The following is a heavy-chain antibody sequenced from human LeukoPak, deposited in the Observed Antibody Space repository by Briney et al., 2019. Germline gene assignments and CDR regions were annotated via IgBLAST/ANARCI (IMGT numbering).Heavy chain of an antibody. D-gene: IGHD3-10*01. V-gene: IGHV1-2*02. J-gene: IGHJ5*02. CDR3: ARTVLLFWFDP. CDR1: GYTFTGYY. Sequence: ASVKVSCKASGYTFTGYYMHWVRQAPGQGLEWMGWINPNSGGTNYVQKFQGRVTMTRDTSISTAYMELSRLRSDDTAVYYCARTVLLFWFDPWGQGTLVTVSS. CDR2: INPNSGGT.